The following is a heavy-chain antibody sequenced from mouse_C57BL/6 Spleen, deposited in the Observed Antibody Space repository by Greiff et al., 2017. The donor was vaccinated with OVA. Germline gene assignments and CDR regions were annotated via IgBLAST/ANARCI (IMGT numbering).Heavy chain of an antibody. CDR1: GYTFTSYG. CDR3: ARLDTTVSYYAMDY. CDR2: IYPRSGNT. Sequence: VKLMESGAELARPGASVKLSCKASGYTFTSYGISWVKQRTGQGLEWIGEIYPRSGNTYYNEKFKGKATLTADKSSSTAYMELRSLTSEDSAVYFCARLDTTVSYYAMDYWGQGTSVTVSS. D-gene: IGHD1-1*01. V-gene: IGHV1-81*01. J-gene: IGHJ4*01.